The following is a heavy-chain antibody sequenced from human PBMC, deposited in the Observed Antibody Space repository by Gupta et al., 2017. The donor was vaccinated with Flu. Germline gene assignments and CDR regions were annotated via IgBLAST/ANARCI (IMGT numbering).Heavy chain of an antibody. V-gene: IGHV4-39*02. J-gene: IGHJ3*01. Sequence: QLQLQESGPGLVRPSATLSLNCTVSGASIRSSGYFWAWIRLPPGKGREWIGGGTSTRRAYYNPLLKISVSSCGAGVDNRFSFALGSATAEATAVSHGARWCVGYYYYPANGSNNSCVGGQGTMPTV. CDR3: ARWCVGYYYYPANGSNNSCV. CDR1: GASIRSSGYF. CDR2: GTSTRRA. D-gene: IGHD3-22*01.